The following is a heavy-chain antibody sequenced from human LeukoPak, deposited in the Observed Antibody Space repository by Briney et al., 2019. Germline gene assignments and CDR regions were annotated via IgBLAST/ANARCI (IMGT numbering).Heavy chain of an antibody. Sequence: PGGSLRLSCAVSGFRVSDNYMSWVRQAPGKGLEWLSVIYSGGSTYYAASVKGRITMSKDNSKNTVYLHINSLRAEDTAVYYCARQEVVEDTFDIWGQGTMVTVSS. J-gene: IGHJ3*02. V-gene: IGHV3-53*01. CDR1: GFRVSDNY. CDR3: ARQEVVEDTFDI. CDR2: IYSGGST. D-gene: IGHD2-15*01.